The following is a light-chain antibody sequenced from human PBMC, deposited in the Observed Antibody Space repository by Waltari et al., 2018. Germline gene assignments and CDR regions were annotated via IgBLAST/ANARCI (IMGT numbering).Light chain of an antibody. J-gene: IGLJ3*02. V-gene: IGLV2-14*01. CDR1: SSDVGGYNY. CDR2: DVS. CDR3: SSYTSSRTPYWV. Sequence: QSALTQPASVSGSPGQSITISCTGTSSDVGGYNYFSWYQQHPGKAPKLMNYDVSNRPSGVSNRFSGSKSGNTASLTISGLQAEDEADYYCSSYTSSRTPYWVFGGGTKLTVL.